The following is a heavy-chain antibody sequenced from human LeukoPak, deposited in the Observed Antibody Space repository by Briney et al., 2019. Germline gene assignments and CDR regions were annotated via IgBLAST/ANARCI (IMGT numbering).Heavy chain of an antibody. CDR3: ARGRDIVGATNFGY. J-gene: IGHJ4*02. Sequence: GASVKVSCKASGYTFTGYDINWVRQATGQGLEWMGWMNPNSGNTGYAQKFQGRVTMTRNTSISTAYMELSSLRSEDTAVYYCARGRDIVGATNFGYWGQGTLVTVSS. CDR1: GYTFTGYD. CDR2: MNPNSGNT. D-gene: IGHD1-26*01. V-gene: IGHV1-8*01.